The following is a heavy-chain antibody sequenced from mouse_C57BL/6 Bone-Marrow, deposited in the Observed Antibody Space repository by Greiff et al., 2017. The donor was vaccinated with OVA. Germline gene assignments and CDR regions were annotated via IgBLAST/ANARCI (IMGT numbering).Heavy chain of an antibody. CDR2: LNPGSGGT. D-gene: IGHD6-1*01. CDR1: GYAFTNYL. CDR3: ARRGLTCHCY. V-gene: IGHV1-54*01. Sequence: QVQLQQSGAELVRPGTSVKVSCKASGYAFTNYLIEWVKQRPGQGLEWIGVLNPGSGGTNYNEKFKGKATLTADKSSSTAYMQLSSLTSEDSAVYSCARRGLTCHCYWGQGNTRTVSS. J-gene: IGHJ2*01.